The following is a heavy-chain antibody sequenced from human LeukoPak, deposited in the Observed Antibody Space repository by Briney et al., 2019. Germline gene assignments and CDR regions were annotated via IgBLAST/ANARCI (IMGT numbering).Heavy chain of an antibody. J-gene: IGHJ4*02. V-gene: IGHV3-15*01. D-gene: IGHD3-10*01. CDR1: GFSFNNAW. Sequence: PGGSLRLSCAVSGFSFNNAWMNWVRQAPGKGLEWVGRIKREIDGETTDYAAPVKGGFTISRGDSKSTLYLQMSSLKSEDTAVYYCTTLSFVWFGDDYWGQGTLVTVSS. CDR2: IKREIDGETT. CDR3: TTLSFVWFGDDY.